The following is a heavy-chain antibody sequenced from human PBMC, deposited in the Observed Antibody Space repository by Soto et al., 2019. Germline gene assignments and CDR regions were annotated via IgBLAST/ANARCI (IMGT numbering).Heavy chain of an antibody. V-gene: IGHV4-34*10. CDR2: INHTGGT. J-gene: IGHJ4*02. CDR1: GGSVNGYY. D-gene: IGHD3-22*01. CDR3: ARHWAGTYYYDSSGPGNY. Sequence: LSLTCAVYGGSVNGYYWNWIRQPPGKGLEWIGEINHTGGTHYNPSLKSRVTISADKSISTAYLQWSSLKASDTAMYYCARHWAGTYYYDSSGPGNYWGQGTLVTVSS.